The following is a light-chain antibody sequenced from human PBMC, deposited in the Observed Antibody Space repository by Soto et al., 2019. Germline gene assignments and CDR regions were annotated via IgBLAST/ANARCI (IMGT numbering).Light chain of an antibody. CDR3: QQYGNSPVT. V-gene: IGKV3-20*01. CDR1: QSVSNKY. CDR2: GAS. J-gene: IGKJ5*01. Sequence: ILLTQSPGTLSLSPGDRATLSCRASQSVSNKYLAWYQQKPGQAPRLLIYGASSRATGIPDRFSGSGSGTDFTLTIIRLEPEDFAVYYCQQYGNSPVTFGQGTRLDIK.